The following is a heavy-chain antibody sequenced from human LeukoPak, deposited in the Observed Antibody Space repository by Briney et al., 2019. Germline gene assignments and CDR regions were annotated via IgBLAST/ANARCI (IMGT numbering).Heavy chain of an antibody. D-gene: IGHD1-26*01. Sequence: GASVKVSCKASGYTFTGYYMHWVRQAPGQGLEWMGWINPNSGGTNYAQKFRGRVTMTRDTSISTAYMELSRLRSDDTAVYYCARDNSGSYYPSGWFDPWGQGTLVTVSS. V-gene: IGHV1-2*02. CDR1: GYTFTGYY. CDR3: ARDNSGSYYPSGWFDP. J-gene: IGHJ5*02. CDR2: INPNSGGT.